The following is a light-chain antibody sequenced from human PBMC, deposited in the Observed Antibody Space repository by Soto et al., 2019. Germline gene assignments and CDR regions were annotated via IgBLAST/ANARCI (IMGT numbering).Light chain of an antibody. V-gene: IGLV2-14*01. CDR1: SSDVGGYNY. CDR3: SSYTSSSINV. Sequence: QSALTQPASVSGSPGQSITISCTGTSSDVGGYNYVSWYQQHPGEAPKLMIYEVSNRPSGVSNRFSGSKSGNTASLTISGLQAEDEADYYCSSYTSSSINVFETGTKVTVL. J-gene: IGLJ1*01. CDR2: EVS.